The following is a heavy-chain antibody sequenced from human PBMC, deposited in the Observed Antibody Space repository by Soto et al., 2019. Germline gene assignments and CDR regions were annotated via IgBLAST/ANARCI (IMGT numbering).Heavy chain of an antibody. J-gene: IGHJ5*02. CDR1: GFSLATRGVG. CDR2: IYWDDDK. Sequence: QITLKESGPTLVKPTQTLTLTCTFSGFSLATRGVGVGWIRQPPGKALECLALIYWDDDKHYSPSLQSRLSTXEXPXIHQQVLTLPTVDPVNTATYCCPHVPVFHHYSWFDPWGQGSLLSVS. CDR3: PHVPVFHHYSWFDP. V-gene: IGHV2-5*02. D-gene: IGHD2-8*01.